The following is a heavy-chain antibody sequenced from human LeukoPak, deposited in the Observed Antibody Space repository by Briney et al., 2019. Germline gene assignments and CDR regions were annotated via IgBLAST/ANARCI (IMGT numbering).Heavy chain of an antibody. V-gene: IGHV3-11*01. D-gene: IGHD3-9*01. Sequence: GGSLRLSCAASGFTFSDYNMNWVRQAPGKGLEWVSYITNGGSTIHHADSVKGRFTISRDNAKKTLYLQMNSLRAEDTAVYYCARTIGLTGGGVDVWGQGTTVTVSS. CDR2: ITNGGSTI. CDR1: GFTFSDYN. J-gene: IGHJ6*02. CDR3: ARTIGLTGGGVDV.